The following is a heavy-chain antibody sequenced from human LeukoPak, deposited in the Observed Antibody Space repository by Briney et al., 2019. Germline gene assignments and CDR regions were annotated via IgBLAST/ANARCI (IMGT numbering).Heavy chain of an antibody. CDR3: ASGIQPRLSWFFDL. Sequence: GGYLRLSCAASGFRFSDYYMTWIRQAPGKGPEWVAYISSPGTTLYYVDSVKGRFTISRDNAKNSMYLQMNSLRAEDTAVYYCASGIQPRLSWFFDLWGPGTQVIVSS. J-gene: IGHJ2*01. V-gene: IGHV3-11*01. CDR1: GFRFSDYY. CDR2: ISSPGTTL. D-gene: IGHD5-18*01.